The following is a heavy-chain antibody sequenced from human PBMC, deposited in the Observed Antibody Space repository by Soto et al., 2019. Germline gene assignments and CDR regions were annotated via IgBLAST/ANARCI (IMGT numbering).Heavy chain of an antibody. CDR1: DGSVSSGSNY. CDR2: IHSSGST. V-gene: IGHV4-61*01. J-gene: IGHJ4*02. Sequence: SETLSLTCSVSDGSVSSGSNYWTWIRQPPGKGLEWIGSIHSSGSTLYNPSLKSRVIISTDTSMNQFSLKLTSVTAADTAVYYCARDSLALFDSWGQGTLVTVSS. D-gene: IGHD5-12*01. CDR3: ARDSLALFDS.